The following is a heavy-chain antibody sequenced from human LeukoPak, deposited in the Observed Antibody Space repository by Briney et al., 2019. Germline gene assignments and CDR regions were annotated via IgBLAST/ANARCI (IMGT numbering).Heavy chain of an antibody. Sequence: SGGSLRLSCAASGFTFSNAWMNWVRQAPGKGLEWVGRIKSKTDGGTTDYAAPVKGRSTISRDDSKNTLYLQMNSLKTEDTAVYYCTTLTGGLYGDLIDYWGQGTLVTVSS. D-gene: IGHD4-17*01. CDR2: IKSKTDGGTT. J-gene: IGHJ4*02. CDR3: TTLTGGLYGDLIDY. V-gene: IGHV3-15*07. CDR1: GFTFSNAW.